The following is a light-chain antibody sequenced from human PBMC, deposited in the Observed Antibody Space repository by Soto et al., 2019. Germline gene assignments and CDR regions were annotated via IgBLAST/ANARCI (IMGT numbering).Light chain of an antibody. CDR1: SNDVGGYNY. V-gene: IGLV2-11*01. CDR3: CSYAGSSYV. J-gene: IGLJ1*01. Sequence: QSALTQPRSVSGSPGQSVTISCTGTSNDVGGYNYVSWYQQHPGKAPKLMIYDVSKRPSGVPDRFSGSKSGSTASLTISGLQAEDEADYDCCSYAGSSYVFGTGTKLTVL. CDR2: DVS.